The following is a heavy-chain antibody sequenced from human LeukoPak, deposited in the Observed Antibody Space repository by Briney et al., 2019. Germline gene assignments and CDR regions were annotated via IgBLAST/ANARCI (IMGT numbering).Heavy chain of an antibody. CDR1: GFTFSNHW. J-gene: IGHJ4*02. D-gene: IGHD1-26*01. CDR3: ARGGGSYYNY. Sequence: GGSLRLSCTASGFTFSNHWMSWVRQAPGKGLEWVANIKQDGSEKYYVDSVKGRFTISRDNAKNSLYLQMSSLRAEDTAVYYCARGGGSYYNYWGQGTLVTVSS. CDR2: IKQDGSEK. V-gene: IGHV3-7*04.